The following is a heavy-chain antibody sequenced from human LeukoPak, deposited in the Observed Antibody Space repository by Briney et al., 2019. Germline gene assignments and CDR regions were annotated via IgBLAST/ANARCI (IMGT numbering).Heavy chain of an antibody. CDR1: GFTFSSYA. CDR3: ARGRGPGNYNWFDS. D-gene: IGHD5-24*01. Sequence: GGSLRLSCAASGFTFSSYAMNWVRQAPGKGLGWVSVISSGGTNTYYADSVKGRFTVSRDNSKNTMYLQMNSLRAEDTAVYYCARGRGPGNYNWFDSWGQGTLVTVSS. CDR2: ISSGGTNT. V-gene: IGHV3-23*01. J-gene: IGHJ5*01.